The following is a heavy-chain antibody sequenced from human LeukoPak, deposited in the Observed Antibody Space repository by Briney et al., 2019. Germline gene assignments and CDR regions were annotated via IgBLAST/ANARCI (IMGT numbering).Heavy chain of an antibody. CDR3: ASEKTDAFDI. Sequence: PGGSLRLSCAASGFTVSSNYMSWVRQAPGKGLEWVSVIHSGGSTYYADSVKGRFTISRDNSKNTLYLQMNSLRAEDTAVYYCASEKTDAFDIWGQGTMVTVSS. V-gene: IGHV3-53*01. CDR1: GFTVSSNY. J-gene: IGHJ3*02. CDR2: IHSGGST.